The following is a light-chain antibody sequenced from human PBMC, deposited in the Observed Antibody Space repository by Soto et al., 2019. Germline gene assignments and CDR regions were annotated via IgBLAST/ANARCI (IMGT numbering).Light chain of an antibody. CDR1: QGISSY. Sequence: IQLTQSPSSLSASVGDRVTITCRASQGISSYLAWYQQKPGKAPKLLIYAATTLQSGVPSRFSGSGSGTEFTLTISSLQPEDFATYYCHQYNTYSQTFGQGTKVDIK. J-gene: IGKJ1*01. CDR2: AAT. V-gene: IGKV1-9*01. CDR3: HQYNTYSQT.